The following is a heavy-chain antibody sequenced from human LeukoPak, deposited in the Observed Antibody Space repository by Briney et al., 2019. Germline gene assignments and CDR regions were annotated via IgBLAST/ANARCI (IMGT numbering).Heavy chain of an antibody. D-gene: IGHD6-13*01. Sequence: ASVKVSCKASGYTFTGYYMHWVRQAPGQGLEWMRWINPNSGGTKYAQKFQGRVTMTRDTSISTAYMELSRLRSEDTAVYYCAREGPRIAAAGTASDYWGQGTLVTVSS. CDR3: AREGPRIAAAGTASDY. V-gene: IGHV1-2*02. CDR1: GYTFTGYY. J-gene: IGHJ4*02. CDR2: INPNSGGT.